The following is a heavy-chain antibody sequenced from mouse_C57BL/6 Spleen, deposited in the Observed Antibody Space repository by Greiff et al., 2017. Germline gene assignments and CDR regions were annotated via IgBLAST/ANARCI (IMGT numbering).Heavy chain of an antibody. J-gene: IGHJ3*01. CDR2: ISPGSGRT. D-gene: IGHD3-2*02. CDR1: VSTFTSYW. Sequence: QVQLQQPGAELVKPGASVKMSCKASVSTFTSYWITWVKQRPGQGLEWIGDISPGSGRTNYNEQFKSKATLTVDTASSTAYMQLSSLTAEDSSVYYCAREDSSGYSFAYWGQGTLVTVSA. V-gene: IGHV1-55*01. CDR3: AREDSSGYSFAY.